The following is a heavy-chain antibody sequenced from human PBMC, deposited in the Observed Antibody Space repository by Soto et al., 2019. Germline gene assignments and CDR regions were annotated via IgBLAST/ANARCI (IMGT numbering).Heavy chain of an antibody. Sequence: GGSLRLSCAASGFTFSSYAMSWVRQAPGKGLEWVSAIGGSGGSTYYADSVKGRFTISRDNSKNTLYLQMNSLRVEDTAVYYCAKGKVAYDNSGLQYFYYFPMNVWGQGTTVTVSS. V-gene: IGHV3-23*01. CDR3: AKGKVAYDNSGLQYFYYFPMNV. D-gene: IGHD3-22*01. CDR1: GFTFSSYA. J-gene: IGHJ6*02. CDR2: IGGSGGST.